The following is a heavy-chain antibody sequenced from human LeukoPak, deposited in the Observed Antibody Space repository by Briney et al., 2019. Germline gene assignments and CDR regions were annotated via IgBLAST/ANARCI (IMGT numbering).Heavy chain of an antibody. Sequence: SETLSLTCTVSGGSISSYYWSWIRQPAGKGLEWIGRIYTSGSTNYNPSLKSRVTMSVDTSKNQFSLKLSSVTAADTAVYYCARQSSSGWYGWRAFDMWGQGTMVTVSS. CDR2: IYTSGST. CDR1: GGSISSYY. V-gene: IGHV4-4*07. J-gene: IGHJ3*02. CDR3: ARQSSSGWYGWRAFDM. D-gene: IGHD6-19*01.